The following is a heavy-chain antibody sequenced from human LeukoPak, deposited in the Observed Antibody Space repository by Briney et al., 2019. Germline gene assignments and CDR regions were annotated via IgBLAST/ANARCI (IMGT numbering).Heavy chain of an antibody. V-gene: IGHV4-59*01. CDR3: ARDQARVTGTSGFDP. D-gene: IGHD6-19*01. J-gene: IGHJ5*02. Sequence: SETLSLTCTVSGGSISSYYWSWIRQPPGKGLEGIGYIYYSGSTNYNPSLKSRVTISVDTSKNQFSLKLSSVTAADTAVYYCARDQARVTGTSGFDPWGQGTLVTVSS. CDR1: GGSISSYY. CDR2: IYYSGST.